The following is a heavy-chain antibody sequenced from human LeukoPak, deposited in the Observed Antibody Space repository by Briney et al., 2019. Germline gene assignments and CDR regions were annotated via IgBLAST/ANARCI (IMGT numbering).Heavy chain of an antibody. V-gene: IGHV4-38-2*02. Sequence: SETLSLTCTVSGYSISSGYYWGWIRQPPGKGLEWIGSIYHSGSTYYNPSLKSRVTISVDTSKNQFSLKLSSVTAADTAVYYCARVRVAAPYYMDVWGKGTTVTVSS. CDR2: IYHSGST. CDR3: ARVRVAAPYYMDV. CDR1: GYSISSGYY. D-gene: IGHD2-15*01. J-gene: IGHJ6*03.